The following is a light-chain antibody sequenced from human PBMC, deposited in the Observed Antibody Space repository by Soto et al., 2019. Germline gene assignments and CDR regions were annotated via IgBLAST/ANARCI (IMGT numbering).Light chain of an antibody. CDR3: QQRGKWPST. CDR2: GAS. CDR1: QSVSST. J-gene: IGKJ2*02. Sequence: EIVVTQSPATLSVYTGERATLSCRASQSVSSTLAWYQQKPGQAPRLLIHGASSRATGIPDRFSGSGSATDFSLTITSLEPEDFAVYYCQQRGKWPSTVGPGTK. V-gene: IGKV3-11*01.